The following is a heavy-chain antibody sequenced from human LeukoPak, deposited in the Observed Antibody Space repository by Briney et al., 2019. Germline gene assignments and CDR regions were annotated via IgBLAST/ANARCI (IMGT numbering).Heavy chain of an antibody. J-gene: IGHJ4*02. Sequence: SETLSFTCAVYGGSFIGYSWTWIRQPPGKGLEWIGEMNHSGSTNYNPSLKSRVTISVDTSKNQFSLKLTPVTAADTAVYYCAREGDYDILTGPGFHSWGQGTLVTVSS. CDR2: MNHSGST. V-gene: IGHV4-34*01. CDR3: AREGDYDILTGPGFHS. CDR1: GGSFIGYS. D-gene: IGHD3-9*01.